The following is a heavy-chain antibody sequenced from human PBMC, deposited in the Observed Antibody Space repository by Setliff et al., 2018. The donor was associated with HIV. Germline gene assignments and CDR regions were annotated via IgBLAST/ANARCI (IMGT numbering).Heavy chain of an antibody. V-gene: IGHV5-51*01. D-gene: IGHD3-22*01. CDR3: ARHSGFNYYDSSGYLYYFDY. J-gene: IGHJ4*02. Sequence: GESLKISCTGSGYSFSSYWIGWVRQMPGKGLEFMGLLYPADSNIRYSPSFQGHVTISADKSISTAYLQWISLKASDTAMYYCARHSGFNYYDSSGYLYYFDYWGQGTLVTVSS. CDR2: LYPADSNI. CDR1: GYSFSSYW.